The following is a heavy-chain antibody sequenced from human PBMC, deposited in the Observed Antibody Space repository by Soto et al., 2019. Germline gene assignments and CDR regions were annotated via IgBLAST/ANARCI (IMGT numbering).Heavy chain of an antibody. J-gene: IGHJ3*02. V-gene: IGHV4-59*08. Sequence: QVQLQESGPGLVKPSETLSLTCTVSGGSISSYYWSWIRQPPGKGLEWIGYIYYSGSTNYNPSLQSRVTISVDTSKNQFSLKLSSVTAADTAVYYCASFYGDYAFDIWGQGTMVTVSS. CDR2: IYYSGST. CDR3: ASFYGDYAFDI. CDR1: GGSISSYY. D-gene: IGHD4-17*01.